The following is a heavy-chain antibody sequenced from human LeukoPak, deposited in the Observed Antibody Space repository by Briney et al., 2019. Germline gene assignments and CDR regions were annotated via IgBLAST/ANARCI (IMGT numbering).Heavy chain of an antibody. CDR1: GFTFSSYE. V-gene: IGHV3-48*03. J-gene: IGHJ4*02. CDR3: ERDIRGLGSCFDY. D-gene: IGHD3-10*01. CDR2: ISSTGTTI. Sequence: GGSLRLSCAASGFTFSSYEMNWVRQAPGKGLEGVSYISSTGTTIYYADSVKGRFTISRDNAKNSLYLQMNSLRAEDTAVYYCERDIRGLGSCFDYWGQGTLVTVSS.